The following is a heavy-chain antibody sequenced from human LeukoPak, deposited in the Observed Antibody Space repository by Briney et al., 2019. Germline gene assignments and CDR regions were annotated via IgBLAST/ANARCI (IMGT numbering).Heavy chain of an antibody. CDR3: ARLVDYDNSGGPDIFDI. Sequence: SETLSLTCIVSSGFISSYYWSWIRQPPGKGLEWIAFINYSGRIKYNPSLQSRVTISIDTSKNPFSLQLHAVMAVDTAVYYCARLVDYDNSGGPDIFDIWGQGTIVSIS. J-gene: IGHJ3*02. V-gene: IGHV4-59*12. D-gene: IGHD3-22*01. CDR2: INYSGRI. CDR1: SGFISSYY.